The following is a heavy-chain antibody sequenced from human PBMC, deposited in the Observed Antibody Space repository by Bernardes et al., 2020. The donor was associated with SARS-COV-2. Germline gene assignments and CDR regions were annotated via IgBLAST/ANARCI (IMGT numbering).Heavy chain of an antibody. D-gene: IGHD6-19*01. Sequence: SETLSLTCTVSGGSISSSSYYWGWIRQPPGKGLEWIGSIYYSGSTYYNPSLKSRVTISVDTSKNQFSLKLSSVTAADTAVYYCARHFESSGWYADGGFDYWGQGTLVTVSS. CDR3: ARHFESSGWYADGGFDY. J-gene: IGHJ4*02. CDR2: IYYSGST. V-gene: IGHV4-39*01. CDR1: GGSISSSSYY.